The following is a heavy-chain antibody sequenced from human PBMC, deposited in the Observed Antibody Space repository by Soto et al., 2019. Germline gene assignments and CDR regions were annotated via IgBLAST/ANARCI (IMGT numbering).Heavy chain of an antibody. CDR2: SYWNDDK. CDR1: GFSLRTTGVG. D-gene: IGHD3-16*01. J-gene: IGHJ4*02. CDR3: XHTWGLPFDY. V-gene: IGHV2-5*01. Sequence: QITLKESGPTLVEPTQTLTLTCTYSGFSLRTTGVGVGWIRQPPGKALEWLGISYWNDDKRYGPCLKNRFTXXXXXXXXXXXXXXXXXXXXXXXXXYCXHTWGLPFDYWGQGTLV.